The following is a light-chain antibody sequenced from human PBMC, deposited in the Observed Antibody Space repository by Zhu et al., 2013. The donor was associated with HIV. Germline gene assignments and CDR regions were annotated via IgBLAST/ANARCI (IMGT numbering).Light chain of an antibody. CDR2: MAS. V-gene: IGKV1-5*03. Sequence: DIQMTQSPSTLSASVGDRVTITCRASQSINSQLAWYQQRPGKAPKLLIYMASSLESGVPSRFSGSGSGTEFTLSISTLQPDDFATYYCQQYYTYPFIFGPGTKVDIK. CDR1: QSINSQ. CDR3: QQYYTYPFI. J-gene: IGKJ3*01.